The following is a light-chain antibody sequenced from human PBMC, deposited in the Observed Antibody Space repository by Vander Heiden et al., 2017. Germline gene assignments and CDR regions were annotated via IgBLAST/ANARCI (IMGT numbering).Light chain of an antibody. CDR3: QVWDSTTDHHV. V-gene: IGLV3-21*02. CDR2: DDS. CDR1: NIGSKS. J-gene: IGLJ1*01. Sequence: SVLTQPPSVSGAPGQTATISCGGHNIGSKSVHWYQQRPGQAPVLVVYDDSDRPSGIPERFSGSNSGNAATLTISRVEAEDEADYYCQVWDSTTDHHVFATGTKVTVL.